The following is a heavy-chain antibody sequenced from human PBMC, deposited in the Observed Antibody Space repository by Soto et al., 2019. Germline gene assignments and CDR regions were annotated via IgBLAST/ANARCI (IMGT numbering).Heavy chain of an antibody. J-gene: IGHJ5*02. CDR1: GFTFSSYW. CDR2: INSSGSST. CDR3: AKVAELRYFDWLLGRFDP. Sequence: GGSLRLSCAASGFTFSSYWLHWVRQAPGKGLVWVSGINSSGSSTSYADSVKGRFTISRDNAKNTLYLQMNSLRAEDTAVYYCAKVAELRYFDWLLGRFDPWGQGT. D-gene: IGHD3-9*01. V-gene: IGHV3-74*01.